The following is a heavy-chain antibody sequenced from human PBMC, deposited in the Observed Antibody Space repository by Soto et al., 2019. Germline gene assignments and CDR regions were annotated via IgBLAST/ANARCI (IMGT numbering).Heavy chain of an antibody. Sequence: PSETLSLTCAVSGGSISSGNSYAWSWIRQPPGKGLEWIGSISHTGRTSYNPSLKGRVTMSVDKSKNQFSLKLSSVTAADMAVYYCARAVAPYLGTWFDPWGQGSLLTVSS. CDR3: ARAVAPYLGTWFDP. D-gene: IGHD3-16*01. J-gene: IGHJ5*02. CDR1: GGSISSGNSYA. V-gene: IGHV4-30-2*01. CDR2: ISHTGRT.